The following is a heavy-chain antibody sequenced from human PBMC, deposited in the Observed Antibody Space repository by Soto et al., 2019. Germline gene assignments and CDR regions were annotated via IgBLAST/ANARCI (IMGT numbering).Heavy chain of an antibody. J-gene: IGHJ3*02. Sequence: QVQLVESGGGVVQPGRSLRLSCAASGFTFSSYGMHWVRQAPGKGLEWVAVISYDGSNKYYADSVKGRFTISRDNSKNTLYLQMNSLRAEDTAVYYCAKTPSGDSRHDAFDNWGQGTMVTVSS. CDR2: ISYDGSNK. CDR3: AKTPSGDSRHDAFDN. CDR1: GFTFSSYG. V-gene: IGHV3-30*18. D-gene: IGHD4-17*01.